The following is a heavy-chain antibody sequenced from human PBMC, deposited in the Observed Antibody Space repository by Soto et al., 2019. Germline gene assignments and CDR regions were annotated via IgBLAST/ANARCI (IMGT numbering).Heavy chain of an antibody. J-gene: IGHJ6*04. V-gene: IGHV1-3*01. D-gene: IGHD3-10*01. CDR2: INAGNGNT. CDR3: ARDFTMVRGVMPSMDV. CDR1: GYTFTSYA. Sequence: GASVKVSCKASGYTFTSYAMHLVRQAPGQRLEWMGWINAGNGNTKYSQKFQGRVTITSDTSASTAYMELSSLRSEDTAVYYCARDFTMVRGVMPSMDVWGKGTTVTVSS.